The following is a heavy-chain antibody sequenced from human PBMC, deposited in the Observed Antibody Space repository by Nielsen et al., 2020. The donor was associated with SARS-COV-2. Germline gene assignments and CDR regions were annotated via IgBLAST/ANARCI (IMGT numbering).Heavy chain of an antibody. V-gene: IGHV1-3*01. J-gene: IGHJ6*02. Sequence: ASVKVSCKASGYTFTSYAMHWVRQAPGQRLEWMGWINAGNGNTKYSQKFQGRVTITRDTSASTAYMELSSLRSEDTAVYYCAREFAAAGTRAYYYGMDVWGQGTTVTVSS. CDR2: INAGNGNT. CDR1: GYTFTSYA. CDR3: AREFAAAGTRAYYYGMDV. D-gene: IGHD6-13*01.